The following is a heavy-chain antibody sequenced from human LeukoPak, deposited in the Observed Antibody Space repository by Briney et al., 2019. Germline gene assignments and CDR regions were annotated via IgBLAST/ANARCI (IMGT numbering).Heavy chain of an antibody. J-gene: IGHJ4*02. D-gene: IGHD2-15*01. Sequence: GESLRLSCAVSGITLSNYGMSWVRQAPGKGLEWVAGISDSGGSTNYADPVKGRFTISRDNPKNTLYLQMNSLRAEDTAVYYCAREGVGGTTYFDYWGQGTLVTASS. CDR1: GITLSNYG. V-gene: IGHV3-23*01. CDR3: AREGVGGTTYFDY. CDR2: ISDSGGST.